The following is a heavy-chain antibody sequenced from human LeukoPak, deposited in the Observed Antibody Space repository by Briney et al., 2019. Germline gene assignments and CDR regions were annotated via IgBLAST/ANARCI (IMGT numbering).Heavy chain of an antibody. CDR3: ARAHLASSNWFDP. D-gene: IGHD6-19*01. J-gene: IGHJ5*02. CDR1: GGSISSSSYY. Sequence: NSSETLSLTCTVSGGSISSSSYYWGWIRQPPGKGLEWIGSIYYSGSTYYNPSLKSRVTISVDTSKNQFSLKLSSVTAADTAVYYCARAHLASSNWFDPWGQGTLVTVSS. V-gene: IGHV4-39*07. CDR2: IYYSGST.